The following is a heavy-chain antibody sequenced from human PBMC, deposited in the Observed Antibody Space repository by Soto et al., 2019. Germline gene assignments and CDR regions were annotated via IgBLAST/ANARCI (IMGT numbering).Heavy chain of an antibody. CDR3: SRIKRSYHAFDL. J-gene: IGHJ3*01. V-gene: IGHV5-51*04. CDR2: IYPGDSDT. CDR1: GYTFTDSW. Sequence: GESLKISCKGSGYTFTDSWIGWVRQMPGKGLEWMGIIYPGDSDTRYSPSFQGEVTITADKPIITAFLQWSSLKASDTAMCYWSRIKRSYHAFDLWGQGTMVTVSS. D-gene: IGHD1-26*01.